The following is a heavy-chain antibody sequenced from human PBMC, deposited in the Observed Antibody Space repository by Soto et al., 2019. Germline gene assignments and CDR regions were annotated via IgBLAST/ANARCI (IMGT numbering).Heavy chain of an antibody. CDR2: IYYSGST. J-gene: IGHJ4*02. CDR3: ARAPLRWHQASPYYFDY. D-gene: IGHD4-17*01. V-gene: IGHV4-31*03. Sequence: QVQLQELGPGLVKPSQTLSLTCTVSGGSISSGGYYWSWIRQHPGKGLEWIGYIYYSGSTYYNPSLKSRVTISVDTSKNQFSLKLSSVTAADTAVYYCARAPLRWHQASPYYFDYWGQGTLVTVSS. CDR1: GGSISSGGYY.